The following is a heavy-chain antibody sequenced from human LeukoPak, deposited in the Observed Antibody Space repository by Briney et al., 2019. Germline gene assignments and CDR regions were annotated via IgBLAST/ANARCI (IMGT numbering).Heavy chain of an antibody. Sequence: PGGSLRLSCAASGFTLRNHPMYRVRQAPGKELEWVSSLSDTGDSTHYADSVKGRFTISRDSARSALYLQMNSLRAEDTAVYYCAKGDCSSGSCYFDYWGQGSQVTVSS. D-gene: IGHD2-15*01. CDR2: LSDTGDST. V-gene: IGHV3-23*01. CDR3: AKGDCSSGSCYFDY. CDR1: GFTLRNHP. J-gene: IGHJ4*02.